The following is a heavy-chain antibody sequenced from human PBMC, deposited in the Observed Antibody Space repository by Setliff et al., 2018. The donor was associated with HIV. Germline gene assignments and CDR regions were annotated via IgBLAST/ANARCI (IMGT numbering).Heavy chain of an antibody. CDR3: ARVRDPNWNYDMDV. D-gene: IGHD1-1*01. J-gene: IGHJ6*03. Sequence: PSETLSLTCAVYGGSFSGYYWSWIRKPPGKGLEWIGEINHSGSISYKPSLKSRVTISVDTYKNQFSLKLNSITAADTAIYFCARVRDPNWNYDMDVWGQGTTVTVS. CDR2: INHSGSI. V-gene: IGHV4-34*01. CDR1: GGSFSGYY.